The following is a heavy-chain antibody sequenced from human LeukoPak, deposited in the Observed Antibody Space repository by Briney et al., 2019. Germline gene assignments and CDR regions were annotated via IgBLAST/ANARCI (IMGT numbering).Heavy chain of an antibody. D-gene: IGHD2-2*01. Sequence: GGSLRLSCAASGFTFDDYAMHWVRQAPGKGLEWVSGISWNSGSIGYADSVKGRFTISRDNAKNSLYLQMNSLRAEDTALYYCAKGRDKYELLSKNWFDPWGQGTLVTVSS. V-gene: IGHV3-9*01. CDR2: ISWNSGSI. CDR3: AKGRDKYELLSKNWFDP. CDR1: GFTFDDYA. J-gene: IGHJ5*02.